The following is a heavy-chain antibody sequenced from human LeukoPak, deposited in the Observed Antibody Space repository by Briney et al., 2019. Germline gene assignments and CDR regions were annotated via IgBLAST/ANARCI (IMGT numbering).Heavy chain of an antibody. D-gene: IGHD3-22*01. J-gene: IGHJ3*02. CDR3: ARDRGVYSSGYHIRTDAFDI. CDR1: GGSFSGYY. V-gene: IGHV4-34*01. Sequence: SETLSLTCAVYGGSFSGYYWSWIRQPPGKGLEWIGEINHSGSTNYNPSLKSRVTISVDTSKNQFSLKLSSVTAADTAVYYCARDRGVYSSGYHIRTDAFDIWGQGTMVTVSS. CDR2: INHSGST.